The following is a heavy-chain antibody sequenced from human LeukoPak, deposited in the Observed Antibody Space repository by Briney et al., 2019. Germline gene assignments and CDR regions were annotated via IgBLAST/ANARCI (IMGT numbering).Heavy chain of an antibody. V-gene: IGHV3-30*03. CDR3: AHREGGSGYEIDH. D-gene: IGHD5-12*01. Sequence: GGSLRPSCAASGFTFSTYAMHWVRQAPGKGLEWVTLISHDGSNKYYADSVKGRFTISRDNSKNRLSLQMDSLRPDDTAVYYCAHREGGSGYEIDHWGQGTLVTVSS. J-gene: IGHJ4*02. CDR1: GFTFSTYA. CDR2: ISHDGSNK.